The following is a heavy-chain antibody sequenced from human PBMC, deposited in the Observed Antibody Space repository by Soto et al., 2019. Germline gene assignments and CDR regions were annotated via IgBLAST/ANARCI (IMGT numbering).Heavy chain of an antibody. J-gene: IGHJ5*02. CDR1: GFNFSSSA. CDR3: ARASMVRGIIGWFDP. Sequence: QVQLVESGGGVVQPGRSLRLSCAASGFNFSSSAMYWVRQAPGKGLEWMAVLSDDGSNRYYADSVRGRFTISRDNSKNTLYLQMNILRADDTAVYYCARASMVRGIIGWFDPWGQGTLVTVSS. D-gene: IGHD3-10*01. CDR2: LSDDGSNR. V-gene: IGHV3-30-3*01.